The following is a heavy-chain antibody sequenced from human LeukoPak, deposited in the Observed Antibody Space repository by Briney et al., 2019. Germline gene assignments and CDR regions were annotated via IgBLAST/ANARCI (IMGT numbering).Heavy chain of an antibody. CDR3: ARGSSSWYFPCNWFDP. J-gene: IGHJ5*02. CDR2: IWYDGSNK. Sequence: GGSLRLSCAASGFTFSSYGMPWVRQAPGKGLEWVAVIWYDGSNKYYADSVKGRFTISRDNSKNTLYLQMNSLRAEDTAVYYCARGSSSWYFPCNWFDPWGQGTLVTVSS. V-gene: IGHV3-33*01. CDR1: GFTFSSYG. D-gene: IGHD6-13*01.